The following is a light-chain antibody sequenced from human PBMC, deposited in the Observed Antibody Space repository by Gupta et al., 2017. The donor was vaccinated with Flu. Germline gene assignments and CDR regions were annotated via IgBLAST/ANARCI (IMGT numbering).Light chain of an antibody. CDR1: ESVLYSANNKNY. V-gene: IGKV4-1*01. CDR2: WAS. J-gene: IGKJ1*01. CDR3: HQDNTTPWT. Sequence: SLGERATSNCKSSESVLYSANNKNYLAWYQHKPGQPPRLLIYWASTRESGVPDRFSGRGSGTDFALTISSLQTEDVAVYYCHQDNTTPWTFGQGTKVEIK.